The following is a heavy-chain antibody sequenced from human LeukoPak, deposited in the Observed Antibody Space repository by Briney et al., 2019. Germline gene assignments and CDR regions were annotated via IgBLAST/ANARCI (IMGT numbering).Heavy chain of an antibody. J-gene: IGHJ4*02. D-gene: IGHD3-16*01. CDR2: IYSGGST. CDR3: ARDSRKAYYYFDY. V-gene: IGHV3-53*04. Sequence: PGGSLRLSCAASGFTVSSNYMSWVRQAPGKGLEWVSVIYSGGSTYYADSVKGRFTISRHNSKNTLYLQMNSLRAEDTAVYYCARDSRKAYYYFDYWGQGTLVTVSS. CDR1: GFTVSSNY.